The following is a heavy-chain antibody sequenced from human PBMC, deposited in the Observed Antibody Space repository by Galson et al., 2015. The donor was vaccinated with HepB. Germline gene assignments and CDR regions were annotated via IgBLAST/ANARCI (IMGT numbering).Heavy chain of an antibody. Sequence: SLRLSCAASGFTFSAYWMHWVRQVPGKGLVWVSCIKSDGSDTRYADSVKGRFTISRDNAKNTLHLQMDSLRAEDTAVYYCAKASGGSYDYWGQGTLVTVSS. V-gene: IGHV3-74*01. J-gene: IGHJ4*02. CDR1: GFTFSAYW. CDR3: AKASGGSYDY. D-gene: IGHD1-26*01. CDR2: IKSDGSDT.